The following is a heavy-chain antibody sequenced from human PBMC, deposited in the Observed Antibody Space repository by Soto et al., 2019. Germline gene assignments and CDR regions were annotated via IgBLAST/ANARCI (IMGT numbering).Heavy chain of an antibody. J-gene: IGHJ6*02. Sequence: LRLACAASGFTFSSYAMHWVRQAPGKGLEWVAVISYDGSNKYYADSVKGRFTISRDNSKNTLYLQMNSLRAEDTAVYYCARSYIAVAGGGTNGMDVWGQGTTVTVSS. CDR2: ISYDGSNK. CDR1: GFTFSSYA. D-gene: IGHD6-19*01. V-gene: IGHV3-30-3*01. CDR3: ARSYIAVAGGGTNGMDV.